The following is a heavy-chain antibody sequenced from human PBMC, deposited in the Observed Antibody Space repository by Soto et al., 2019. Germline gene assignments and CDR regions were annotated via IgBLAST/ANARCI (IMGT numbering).Heavy chain of an antibody. CDR2: INHTGGT. V-gene: IGHV4-34*01. Sequence: SETLSLTCAVHGVSFSGYYWTWIRRPPGKGLEWIGEINHTGGTNYNPSLKSRLTMSMDTSKSHFSLKLSSVGAADTAVYYCARGLKRYYYQISGHYYHYFDYCGQRALVPVSS. CDR1: GVSFSGYY. J-gene: IGHJ4*02. CDR3: ARGLKRYYYQISGHYYHYFDY. D-gene: IGHD3-22*01.